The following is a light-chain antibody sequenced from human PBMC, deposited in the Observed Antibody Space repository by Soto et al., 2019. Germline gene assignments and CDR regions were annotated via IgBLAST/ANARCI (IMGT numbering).Light chain of an antibody. CDR3: QEYNSYSGT. CDR2: DAS. J-gene: IGKJ3*01. CDR1: HTISSW. Sequence: EIPMTQSASTLSGCVGDRVSIXCRASHTISSWLAWYQQKPGKAPKLLIYDASRLESGGPSRFGGSGSGTEFTRSISSLQPDDFAIYYGQEYNSYSGTFGPGTKVDIK. V-gene: IGKV1-5*01.